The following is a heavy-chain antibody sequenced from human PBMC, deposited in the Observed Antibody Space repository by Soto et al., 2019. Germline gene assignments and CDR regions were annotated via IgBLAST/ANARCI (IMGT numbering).Heavy chain of an antibody. Sequence: PAAAVNLTSAASSRSISISTWLTWSRPPPGKGLEWIGETHHIGNTNYNPSLESRVTISLDKSKNQFSLKLTSVTAADTAVYYCAGRQDLASFDSWSQGTLVTVS. CDR2: THHIGNT. D-gene: IGHD1-26*01. CDR3: AGRQDLASFDS. J-gene: IGHJ4*02. CDR1: SRSISISTW. V-gene: IGHV4-4*02.